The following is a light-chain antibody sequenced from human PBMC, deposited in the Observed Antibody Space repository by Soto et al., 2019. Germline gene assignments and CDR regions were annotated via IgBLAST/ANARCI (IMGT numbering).Light chain of an antibody. CDR2: DAS. V-gene: IGKV1-33*01. CDR3: QQYNSYTIT. CDR1: QDISNY. J-gene: IGKJ5*01. Sequence: DIRMTQSPSSVSATVQDRVTITCQASQDISNYLNWYQQKPGKAPKLLIYDASNLETGVPSRFSGSGSGTEFTLTISSLQPDDFATYYCQQYNSYTITFGQGTRLEI.